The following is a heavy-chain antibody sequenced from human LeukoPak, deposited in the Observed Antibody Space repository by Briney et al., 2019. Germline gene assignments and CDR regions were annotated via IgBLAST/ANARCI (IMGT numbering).Heavy chain of an antibody. CDR3: ARVGNYYDSSGYYSFDFDY. CDR1: GFTFNTYW. Sequence: PGGSLRLSCAASGFTFNTYWMSWVRQSPGKGLEWVANIKQDGSEKYYVDSVKGRFTISRDNAKNSLYLQMNSLRAEDTAVYYCARVGNYYDSSGYYSFDFDYWGQGTLVTVSS. V-gene: IGHV3-7*01. J-gene: IGHJ4*02. CDR2: IKQDGSEK. D-gene: IGHD3-22*01.